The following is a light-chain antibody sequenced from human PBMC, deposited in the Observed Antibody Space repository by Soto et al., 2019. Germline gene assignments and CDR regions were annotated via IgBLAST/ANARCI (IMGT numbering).Light chain of an antibody. Sequence: EIVLTQSPATLSLSPGERATLSCRASQSVDSYLAWYQQKPGQAPSLLIYDASNRATGIPARFSGSGSGTDFTLTISSLEPDDFAVYYCQRRSNWPHVFTFGGGTKVDIK. J-gene: IGKJ3*01. CDR3: QRRSNWPHVFT. CDR1: QSVDSY. V-gene: IGKV3-11*01. CDR2: DAS.